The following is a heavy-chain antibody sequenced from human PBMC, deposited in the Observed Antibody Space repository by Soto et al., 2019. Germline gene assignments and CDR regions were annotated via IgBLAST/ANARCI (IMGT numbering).Heavy chain of an antibody. CDR2: ISGSGGST. D-gene: IGHD2-15*01. CDR1: GFTFSSYA. CDR3: AKVGIVVVVAARAWFDP. Sequence: PGGSLRLSCAASGFTFSSYAMSWVRQAPGKGLEWVSAISGSGGSTYYADSVKGRFTISRDNSKNTLYLQMNSLRAEDTAVYYCAKVGIVVVVAARAWFDPWGQGTLVTVSS. V-gene: IGHV3-23*01. J-gene: IGHJ5*02.